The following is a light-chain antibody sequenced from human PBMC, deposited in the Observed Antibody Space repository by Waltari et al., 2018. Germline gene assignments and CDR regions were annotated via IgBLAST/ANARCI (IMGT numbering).Light chain of an antibody. J-gene: IGLJ2*01. CDR3: HSRDSSGDVV. CDR1: SLRTYY. V-gene: IGLV3-19*01. Sequence: SSEPTQDPAVSVALGQTVRITCQGDSLRTYYVSWFHQKPGQAPALVIYGKNNRPSGIPDRLSASSSGSTASLTIIGAQAEDEADYYCHSRDSSGDVVIGGGTKLTVV. CDR2: GKN.